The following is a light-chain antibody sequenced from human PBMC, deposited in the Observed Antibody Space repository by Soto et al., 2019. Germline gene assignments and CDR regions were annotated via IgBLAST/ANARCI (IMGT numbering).Light chain of an antibody. CDR3: NSYTTLTSVV. CDR1: SSDVGGYNY. Sequence: QSALAQPASVSGSPGQSITISCTGTSSDVGGYNYVSWYQQHPGKAPKLMIYDVSNRPSGVSNRFSGSKSGNTASLTISGLQAEDEADYYCNSYTTLTSVVFGGGTKLTV. CDR2: DVS. V-gene: IGLV2-14*03. J-gene: IGLJ2*01.